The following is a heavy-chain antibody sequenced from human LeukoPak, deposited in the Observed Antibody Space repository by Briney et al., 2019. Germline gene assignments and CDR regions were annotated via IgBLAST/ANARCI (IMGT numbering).Heavy chain of an antibody. Sequence: PGGSLRLSCAASGFTFTDYWMSWVRQAPGKGLEWVANIKRDGSEKYYVDSVKGRFTISRDNAKNSLYLQMNSLRTEDTAVYYCTRDGIAVARDGGAYYYYGMDVWGQGTTVTVSS. CDR3: TRDGIAVARDGGAYYYYGMDV. CDR1: GFTFTDYW. V-gene: IGHV3-7*03. CDR2: IKRDGSEK. J-gene: IGHJ6*02. D-gene: IGHD6-19*01.